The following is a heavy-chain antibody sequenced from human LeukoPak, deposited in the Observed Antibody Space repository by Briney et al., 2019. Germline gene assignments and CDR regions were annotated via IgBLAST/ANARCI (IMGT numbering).Heavy chain of an antibody. CDR3: GRGWLYYYYGMDV. V-gene: IGHV3-7*01. CDR1: GFTFSSYW. D-gene: IGHD5-12*01. J-gene: IGHJ6*02. Sequence: GGSLRLSCAASGFTFSSYWMSWVRQAPGKGLEWVANIKQDGSEKYYVDSVKGRFTISRDNAKNSLYLQMNSLRAEDTAVYYCGRGWLYYYYGMDVWGQGTTVTVSS. CDR2: IKQDGSEK.